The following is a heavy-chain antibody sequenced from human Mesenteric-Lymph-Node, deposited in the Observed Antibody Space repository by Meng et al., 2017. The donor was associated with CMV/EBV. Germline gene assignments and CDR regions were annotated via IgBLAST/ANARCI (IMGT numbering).Heavy chain of an antibody. Sequence: GGSLRLSCAASGFTFGDYAMGWVRQAPGKGLEWVSVIYTSNSGTRYADSVKGRFTISRDNSKNTLFLKMDSLRAEDTDRYYCARGWSGGIDYYFDFWGQGTMVTVSS. J-gene: IGHJ4*02. CDR1: GFTFGDYA. CDR3: ARGWSGGIDYYFDF. CDR2: IYTSNSGT. D-gene: IGHD4/OR15-4a*01. V-gene: IGHV3-23*03.